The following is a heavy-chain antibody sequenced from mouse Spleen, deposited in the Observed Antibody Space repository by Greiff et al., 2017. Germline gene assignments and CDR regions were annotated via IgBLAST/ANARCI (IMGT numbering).Heavy chain of an antibody. J-gene: IGHJ3*01. Sequence: QVQLQQPGAELVKPGASVKMSCKASGYTFTSYWITWVKQRPGQGLEWIGDIYPGSGSTNYNEKFKSKATLTVDTSSSTAYMQLSSLTSEDSAVYYCANYGNSGAWFAYWGQGTLVTVSA. D-gene: IGHD2-1*01. CDR3: ANYGNSGAWFAY. V-gene: IGHV1-55*01. CDR2: IYPGSGST. CDR1: GYTFTSYW.